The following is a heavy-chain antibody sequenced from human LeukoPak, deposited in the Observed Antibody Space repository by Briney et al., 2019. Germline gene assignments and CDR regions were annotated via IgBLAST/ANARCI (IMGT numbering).Heavy chain of an antibody. CDR1: GGSISRYY. J-gene: IGHJ4*02. V-gene: IGHV4-59*01. CDR3: ARFAYCGGHCWYYFDY. CDR2: IYSSGST. D-gene: IGHD2-21*02. Sequence: PSETLSLTCTVSGGSISRYYWSWVRQPPGKGLEWVGYIYSSGSTNYNPSLKSRITISVDTSKNQFSLKLSSVTAADTAVYYCARFAYCGGHCWYYFDYWGQGSLVTVSS.